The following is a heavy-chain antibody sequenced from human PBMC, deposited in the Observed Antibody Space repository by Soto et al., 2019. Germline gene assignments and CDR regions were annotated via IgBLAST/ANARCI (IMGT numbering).Heavy chain of an antibody. Sequence: PSEPMSHTRTVSGGSISSGGYYWSWNRQHPGKGLEWIGYIYYSGSTYYNPSLKSRVTISVDTSKNQFSLKLSSVTAADTAVYYCARVVTLRFLEWNDYYYYRDVWGKGTTVTVSS. V-gene: IGHV4-31*03. J-gene: IGHJ6*03. CDR3: ARVVTLRFLEWNDYYYYRDV. CDR1: GGSISSGGYY. CDR2: IYYSGST. D-gene: IGHD3-3*01.